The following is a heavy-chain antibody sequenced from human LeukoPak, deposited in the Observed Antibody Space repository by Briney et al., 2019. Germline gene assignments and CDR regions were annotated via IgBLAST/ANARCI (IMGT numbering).Heavy chain of an antibody. D-gene: IGHD2/OR15-2a*01. J-gene: IGHJ2*01. Sequence: GGSLRLSCAASGFTFSDYYMSWIRQAPGKGLEWVSYISSSGSVIYYADSVKGRFTISRDNAKNSLYLQMNSLRAEDTAVYYCARGGKIWPNWYFDLWGRGTLVTVSS. CDR1: GFTFSDYY. V-gene: IGHV3-11*04. CDR3: ARGGKIWPNWYFDL. CDR2: ISSSGSVI.